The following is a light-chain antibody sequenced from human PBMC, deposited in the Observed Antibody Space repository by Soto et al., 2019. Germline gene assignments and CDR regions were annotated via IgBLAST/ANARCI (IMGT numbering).Light chain of an antibody. J-gene: IGLJ2*01. V-gene: IGLV2-14*01. CDR2: EVT. CDR3: SSCTATPPLV. Sequence: QAVLTEPASVSGSPGQSITISCTGTTSDVGTCNFVSWYQQHPGKAPKLILYEVTNRPSGVSNRFSGSKSGNTASLTISGLQADDEADYFCSSCTATPPLVFSGGTKVTVL. CDR1: TSDVGTCNF.